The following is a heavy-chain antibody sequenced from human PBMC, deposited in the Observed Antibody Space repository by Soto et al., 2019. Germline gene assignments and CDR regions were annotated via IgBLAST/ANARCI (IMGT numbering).Heavy chain of an antibody. CDR2: IDPSDSYT. J-gene: IGHJ6*02. CDR1: GYSFTSYW. V-gene: IGHV5-10-1*01. CDR3: ARMGSTSYTYYYYYGMDV. D-gene: IGHD2-2*01. Sequence: PGESLKISCKGSGYSFTSYWISWVRQMPGKGLEWMGRIDPSDSYTNYSPSFQGHVTISADKSISTAYLQWSSLKASDTAMYYCARMGSTSYTYYYYYGMDVWGQGTTVTVSS.